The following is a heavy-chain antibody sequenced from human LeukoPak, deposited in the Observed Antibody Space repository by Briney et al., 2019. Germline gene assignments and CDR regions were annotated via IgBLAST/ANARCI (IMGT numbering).Heavy chain of an antibody. V-gene: IGHV3-11*04. CDR3: ARQFYSSSWHGYFDY. D-gene: IGHD6-13*01. CDR2: ISSSGSTI. J-gene: IGHJ4*02. CDR1: GFTFSDYY. Sequence: GGSLRLSCAASGFTFSDYYMSWIRQAPGKGLEWVSYISSSGSTIYYADSVKGRFTISRDNAKNSLYLQMNSVRAEDTAVYYCARQFYSSSWHGYFDYWGQGTLVTVSS.